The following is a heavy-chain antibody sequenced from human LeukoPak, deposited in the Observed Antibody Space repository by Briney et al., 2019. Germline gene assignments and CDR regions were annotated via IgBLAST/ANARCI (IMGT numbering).Heavy chain of an antibody. V-gene: IGHV3-9*01. J-gene: IGHJ4*02. CDR2: ISWNSGTI. Sequence: PGGSLRLSCAASGFTFDDYAMHWVRQAPGKGLEWVSGISWNSGTIYYADSVKGRFTISRDNSKNTPYLQMNNVRTEDTAMYYCAKVRWDNSGWYYLDSWGQGTLVTVSS. CDR1: GFTFDDYA. CDR3: AKVRWDNSGWYYLDS. D-gene: IGHD6-19*01.